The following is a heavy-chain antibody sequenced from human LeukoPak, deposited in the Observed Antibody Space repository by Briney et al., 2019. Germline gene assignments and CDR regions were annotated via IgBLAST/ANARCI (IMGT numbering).Heavy chain of an antibody. CDR2: IKQDGSEK. J-gene: IGHJ6*04. D-gene: IGHD3-10*02. Sequence: SGGSLRLSCAASGFTFSSYWMNWVRQAPGKGLEWVANIKQDGSEKYYVDSVKGRFTISRDNAKNSLYLQMNSLRAEDTAVYYCAELGITMIGGVWGKGTTVTISS. CDR1: GFTFSSYW. V-gene: IGHV3-7*01. CDR3: AELGITMIGGV.